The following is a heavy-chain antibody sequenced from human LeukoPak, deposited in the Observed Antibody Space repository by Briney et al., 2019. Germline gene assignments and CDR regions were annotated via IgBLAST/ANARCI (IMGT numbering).Heavy chain of an antibody. V-gene: IGHV6-1*01. D-gene: IGHD7-27*01. CDR1: GDSVSVNSDV. CDR3: ARDADWGYDAFDI. Sequence: SQTLSLTCAISGDSVSVNSDVWNWIRQSPSRGLEWLGRTYYKSKWYNDYAVSVKSRITISPDTSKNQFSLQLNSVTPEDTAVYYCARDADWGYDAFDIWGQGIMVTVSS. J-gene: IGHJ3*02. CDR2: TYYKSKWYN.